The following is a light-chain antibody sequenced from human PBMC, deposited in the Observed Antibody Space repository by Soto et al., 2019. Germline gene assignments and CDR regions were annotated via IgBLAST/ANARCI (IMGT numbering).Light chain of an antibody. V-gene: IGKV3-15*01. J-gene: IGKJ5*01. CDR2: GAS. CDR1: QSVSSY. CDR3: QKYNNWPPIT. Sequence: EIVLTQSPGTLSLSPGERATLSCRASQSVSSYYLAWYQQKPGQAPRLLIYGASTRATGIPDRFSGSGSGTEFTLTISSLQSGDFAVYYCQKYNNWPPITFGQGTRLEIK.